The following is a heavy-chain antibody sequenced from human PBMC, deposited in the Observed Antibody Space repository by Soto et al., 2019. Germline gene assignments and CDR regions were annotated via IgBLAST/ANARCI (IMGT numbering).Heavy chain of an antibody. Sequence: ASVKVSCKTSGYTFTRNGISWVRQAPGQGLEWMGWISPNSGNIKYAQKLQGRVIMTTDTSTSTAYMELRSLRSDDTAVYYCARLQIEVAGSNWGQGTLVTVSS. J-gene: IGHJ4*02. V-gene: IGHV1-18*01. CDR2: ISPNSGNI. CDR3: ARLQIEVAGSN. CDR1: GYTFTRNG. D-gene: IGHD6-19*01.